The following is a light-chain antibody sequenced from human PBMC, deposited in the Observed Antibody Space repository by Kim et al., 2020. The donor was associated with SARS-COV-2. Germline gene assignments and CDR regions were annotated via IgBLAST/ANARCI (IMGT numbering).Light chain of an antibody. CDR2: GAS. Sequence: LSPGERATLSGRARQSVSSNYLAWYQQKPGQTPRLLSYGASSRATGIPDRFSGSGSGTDFTLTISRLEPEEFAVYYCQQYGSSPRFGGGTKVDIK. V-gene: IGKV3-20*01. J-gene: IGKJ4*01. CDR3: QQYGSSPR. CDR1: QSVSSNY.